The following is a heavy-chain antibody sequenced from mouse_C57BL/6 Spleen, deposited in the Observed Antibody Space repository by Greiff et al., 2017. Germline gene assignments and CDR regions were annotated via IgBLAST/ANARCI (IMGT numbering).Heavy chain of an antibody. CDR3: ASDWAWFAY. V-gene: IGHV5-4*01. CDR1: GFTFSSYA. CDR2: ISDGGSYT. J-gene: IGHJ3*01. D-gene: IGHD4-1*01. Sequence: EVQVVESGGGLVKPGGSLKLSCAASGFTFSSYAMSWVRQTPEKRLEWVATISDGGSYTYYPDNVKGRFTISRDNAKNNLYLQMSHLKSEDTAMYYCASDWAWFAYWGQGTLVTVSA.